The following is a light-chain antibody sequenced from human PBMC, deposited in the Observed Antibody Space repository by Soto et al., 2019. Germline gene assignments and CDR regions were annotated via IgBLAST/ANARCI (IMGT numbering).Light chain of an antibody. J-gene: IGLJ1*01. V-gene: IGLV1-47*01. Sequence: QSVLTQPPSASGTPGQRVTISCSGSRSDIGSNYVYWYQHLPGMAPKLLIYRNDQRPSGVPDRISGSRSGTSASLAIIGLRSEDEADYYCFSSRSRESHVFGTGTKVTVL. CDR3: FSSRSRESHV. CDR1: RSDIGSNY. CDR2: RND.